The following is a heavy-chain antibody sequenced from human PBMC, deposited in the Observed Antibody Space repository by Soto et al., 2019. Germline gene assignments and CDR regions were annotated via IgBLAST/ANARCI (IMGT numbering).Heavy chain of an antibody. D-gene: IGHD3-16*01. Sequence: TSETLSLTCSVSGRSMSSNYWSWIRQSPDKGLEWLGYVFYGGTDYNPSLGGRVSMSVETSRSQFSLKLTSVTVADTAVYYCASYRGALYFESWGPGILVTVSS. V-gene: IGHV4-59*01. J-gene: IGHJ4*02. CDR2: VFYGGT. CDR1: GRSMSSNY. CDR3: ASYRGALYFES.